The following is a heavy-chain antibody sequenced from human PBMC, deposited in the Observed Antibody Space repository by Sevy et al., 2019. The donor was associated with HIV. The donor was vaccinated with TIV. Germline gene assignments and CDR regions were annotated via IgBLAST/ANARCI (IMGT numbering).Heavy chain of an antibody. CDR1: GFTFSSYD. Sequence: GGSLRLSCAASGFTFSSYDMHWFRQATGKGLEWVSAIGTAGDTYYPGSVKGRFTISRENAKNSLYLQMNSLRAGDTAVYYCARGYCSSTSCPDYYYYGMDVWGQGTTVTVSS. D-gene: IGHD2-2*01. CDR3: ARGYCSSTSCPDYYYYGMDV. J-gene: IGHJ6*02. CDR2: IGTAGDT. V-gene: IGHV3-13*01.